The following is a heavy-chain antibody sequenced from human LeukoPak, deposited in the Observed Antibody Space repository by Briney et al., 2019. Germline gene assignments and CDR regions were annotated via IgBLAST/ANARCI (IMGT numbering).Heavy chain of an antibody. CDR2: INHSGST. D-gene: IGHD3-10*01. CDR3: ARGASLDRGVISRY. CDR1: GGSLNSYY. J-gene: IGHJ4*02. Sequence: SETLSLTCTVSGGSLNSYYWSWIRQPPGKGLEWIGEINHSGSTNYNPSLKSRVTIAVDTSKNQFSLKLSSVTAADTAVYYCARGASLDRGVISRYWGQGTLVTVSS. V-gene: IGHV4-34*01.